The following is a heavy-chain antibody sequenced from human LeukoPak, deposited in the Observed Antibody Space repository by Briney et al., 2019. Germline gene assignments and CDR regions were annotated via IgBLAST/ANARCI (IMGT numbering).Heavy chain of an antibody. CDR2: IYYSGST. D-gene: IGHD6-19*01. CDR1: GGSISSYY. CDR3: ARFLSDSSGWNADAFDI. J-gene: IGHJ3*02. Sequence: SETLSLTCTVSGGSISSYYWSWIRQPPGKGLEWIGYIYYSGSTNYNPSLKSRVTISVDTSKNQFSLKLNSVTAADTAVYYCARFLSDSSGWNADAFDIWGQGTMVTVSS. V-gene: IGHV4-59*01.